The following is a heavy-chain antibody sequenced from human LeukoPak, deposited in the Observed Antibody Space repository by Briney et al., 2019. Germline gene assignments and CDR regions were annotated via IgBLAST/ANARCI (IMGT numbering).Heavy chain of an antibody. V-gene: IGHV3-21*01. D-gene: IGHD2-21*02. CDR1: GFTFSSYS. CDR2: ISSSSSYI. CDR3: ARVFTLIIAENPRVTYYFDY. Sequence: PGGSLRLSCAASGFTFSSYSMNWVRQAPGKGLEWVSSISSSSSYIYYADSVKGRFTISRDNAKNSLYLQMNSLRAEDTAVYYCARVFTLIIAENPRVTYYFDYWGQGTLVTVSS. J-gene: IGHJ4*02.